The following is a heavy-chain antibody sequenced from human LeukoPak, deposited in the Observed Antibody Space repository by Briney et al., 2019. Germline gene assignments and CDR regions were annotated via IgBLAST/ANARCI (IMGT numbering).Heavy chain of an antibody. CDR2: IHYSGST. Sequence: PSETLSLTCTVSGGSISSYYWSWIRQPPGKGLEWIGYIHYSGSTNYNPSLKSRVTISEDMSKNQFSLKLSSVTAADTAVYYCARHLFPDYYDSSGHLMAFYDHWGQGTLVTVSS. V-gene: IGHV4-59*08. D-gene: IGHD3-22*01. J-gene: IGHJ5*02. CDR3: ARHLFPDYYDSSGHLMAFYDH. CDR1: GGSISSYY.